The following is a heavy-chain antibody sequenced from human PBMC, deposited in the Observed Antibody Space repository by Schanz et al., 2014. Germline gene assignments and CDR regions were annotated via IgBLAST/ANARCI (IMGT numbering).Heavy chain of an antibody. D-gene: IGHD3-10*01. CDR3: ARGSTENMIRGELDY. Sequence: QVQLVQSGAEVKKPGASVKVSCKASGYTFTSDSMHWVRQAPGQGLEWMGIINPIGGSTTYAQKFRGAVTLTTDTSTDTAYLELTSLRSEDTAVYYCARGSTENMIRGELDYWGQGTLVNVSS. CDR2: INPIGGST. J-gene: IGHJ4*02. CDR1: GYTFTSDS. V-gene: IGHV1-46*03.